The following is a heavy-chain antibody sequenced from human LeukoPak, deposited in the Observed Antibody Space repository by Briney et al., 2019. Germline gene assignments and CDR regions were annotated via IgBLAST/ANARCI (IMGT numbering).Heavy chain of an antibody. D-gene: IGHD6-13*01. CDR3: ARKTAAGPLWTDAFDI. V-gene: IGHV6-1*01. J-gene: IGHJ3*02. CDR2: TYYRSKWYN. CDR1: GDSVSSNSAA. Sequence: SQTLSLTCAISGDSVSSNSAAWNWIRQSPSRGLEWLGRTYYRSKWYNDYAVSVKSRITINPDTSENQFSLQLYSVTPEDTAVYYCARKTAAGPLWTDAFDIWGQGTMVTVSS.